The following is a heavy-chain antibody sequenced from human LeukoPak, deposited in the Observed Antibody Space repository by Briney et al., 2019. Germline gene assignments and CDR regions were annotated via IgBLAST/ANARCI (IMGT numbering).Heavy chain of an antibody. CDR3: ARDSGMVRGTVDY. V-gene: IGHV1-46*01. J-gene: IGHJ4*02. CDR2: MNPSGGST. D-gene: IGHD3-10*01. CDR1: GYTFTSYY. Sequence: GASVKVSCKSSGYTFTSYYMYWVRQAPGQGLEWMGIMNPSGGSTSYAQKFQGRVTMTRDTSTSTVYMELSSLRSEDTAVYYCARDSGMVRGTVDYWGQGTLVTVSS.